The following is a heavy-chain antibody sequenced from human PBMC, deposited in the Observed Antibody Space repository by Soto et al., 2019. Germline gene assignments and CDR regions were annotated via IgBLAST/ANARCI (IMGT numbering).Heavy chain of an antibody. CDR2: ISGSGGST. Sequence: GGSLRLSCAASGFTFSSYAMSWVRQAPGKGLEWVSAISGSGGSTYYADSVKGRFTISRDNSKNTLYLQMNSLRAEDTAVYYCAKDVYTFGGVIAYYYGMDVWGQGTTVTVSS. V-gene: IGHV3-23*01. J-gene: IGHJ6*02. D-gene: IGHD3-16*02. CDR3: AKDVYTFGGVIAYYYGMDV. CDR1: GFTFSSYA.